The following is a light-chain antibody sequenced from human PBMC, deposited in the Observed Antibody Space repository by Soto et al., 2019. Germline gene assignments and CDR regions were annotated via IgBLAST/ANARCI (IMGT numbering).Light chain of an antibody. CDR3: QQRSNWRYT. V-gene: IGKV3-11*01. CDR1: QSVSSY. J-gene: IGKJ2*01. CDR2: DAS. Sequence: EIVLTQSPATLSLSPGERATLSCRASQSVSSYLAWYQQKPGQAPRLLIYDASNRATGIPARFSGSGSGTDFTLTISSLEPEDFAVYCCQQRSNWRYTFGQGTKLEIK.